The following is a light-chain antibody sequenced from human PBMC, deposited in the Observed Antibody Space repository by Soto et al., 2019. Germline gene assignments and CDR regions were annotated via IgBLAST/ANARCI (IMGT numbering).Light chain of an antibody. Sequence: DIQMTQSPSTLSASVGDRVTITCRASQSINNWLDWYQQKPGKAPKLLIYKASTLESGVPSRFSGSGSGTEFTLTISSLQPDDFATYYCQQYTTFSTFGHGTKLEIK. V-gene: IGKV1-5*03. CDR3: QQYTTFST. J-gene: IGKJ2*01. CDR2: KAS. CDR1: QSINNW.